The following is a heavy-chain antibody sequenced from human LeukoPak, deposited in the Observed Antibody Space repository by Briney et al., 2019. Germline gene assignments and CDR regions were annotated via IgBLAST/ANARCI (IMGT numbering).Heavy chain of an antibody. Sequence: PSETLSLTCTVSGGSISSSSYYWGWIRQPPGKELEWIGEINHSGSTNYNPSLKSRVTISVDTSKNQFSLKLSSVTAADTAVYYCASSKWLARDAFDIWGQGTMVTVSS. D-gene: IGHD6-19*01. V-gene: IGHV4-39*07. CDR1: GGSISSSSYY. J-gene: IGHJ3*02. CDR2: INHSGST. CDR3: ASSKWLARDAFDI.